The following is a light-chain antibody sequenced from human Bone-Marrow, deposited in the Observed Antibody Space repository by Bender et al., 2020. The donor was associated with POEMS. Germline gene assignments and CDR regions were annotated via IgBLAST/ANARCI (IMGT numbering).Light chain of an antibody. CDR1: SSDVGGYNY. CDR2: EVS. CDR3: SSYAGSNNPYV. V-gene: IGLV2-8*01. Sequence: QSALTQPPSASGSPGQSVTISCTGTSSDVGGYNYVSWYQHRPGKAPKLIIFEVSKRPSGVPDRFSGSKSGNTASLTVSGLQTEDEADYYCSSYAGSNNPYVFGTGTTVTVL. J-gene: IGLJ1*01.